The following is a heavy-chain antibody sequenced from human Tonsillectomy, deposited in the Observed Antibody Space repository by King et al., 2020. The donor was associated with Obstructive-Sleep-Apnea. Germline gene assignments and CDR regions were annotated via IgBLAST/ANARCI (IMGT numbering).Heavy chain of an antibody. CDR2: TYYRSKWYN. D-gene: IGHD2-15*01. CDR1: GDSVSTNSAA. CDR3: ARAIHCSGGSCFARTPRRGFDY. J-gene: IGHJ4*02. V-gene: IGHV6-1*01. Sequence: VQLQQSGPGLVKPSQTLSLTCAISGDSVSTNSAAWNWIRQSPSRGLEWLGRTYYRSKWYNDYAVSVKSRITINPDTSKNQFSLQLNSVTPEDTAVYYCARAIHCSGGSCFARTPRRGFDYWGQGTLVTVSS.